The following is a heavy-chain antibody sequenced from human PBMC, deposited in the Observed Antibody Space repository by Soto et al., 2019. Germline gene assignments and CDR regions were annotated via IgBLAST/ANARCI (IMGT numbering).Heavy chain of an antibody. CDR3: SADRFLYGVCYLGWL. D-gene: IGHD2-8*01. J-gene: IGHJ4*02. CDR1: GVTFSNAW. Sequence: EVQLVESGGGLVKPGGSLRLSCAASGVTFSNAWMNWVRQAPGKGLEWVGRIKSKTDGGTTDYAAPVKGRFTLSIDDSKNTLYLQMNSLETEDTAVYYCSADRFLYGVCYLGWLWGQGTLVTVSS. V-gene: IGHV3-15*07. CDR2: IKSKTDGGTT.